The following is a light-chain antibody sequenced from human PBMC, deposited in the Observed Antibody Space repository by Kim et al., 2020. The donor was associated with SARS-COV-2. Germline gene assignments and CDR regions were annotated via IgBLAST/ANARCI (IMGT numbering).Light chain of an antibody. CDR2: DAS. V-gene: IGKV3-11*01. CDR1: QNITTY. J-gene: IGKJ2*01. CDR3: QHRTSWPPLYI. Sequence: EIVLTQSPATLSLSAGDRAALSCRASQNITTYLVWYQQKPGQAPRLLIYDASSRATSSPPRFSGSGSGTAFTLTISSLEPEDFAVYYCQHRTSWPPLYIFGQGTKLEIK.